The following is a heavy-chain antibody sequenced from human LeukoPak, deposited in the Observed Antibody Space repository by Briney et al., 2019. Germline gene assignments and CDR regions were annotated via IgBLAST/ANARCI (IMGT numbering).Heavy chain of an antibody. Sequence: GGSLRLSCAASGFTFDDYGMSWVRHAPGKGLEWVSGINWNGGSTGYADSVKGRFTISRDDAKNTLYLQMNSLRAEDTAVYYCAKSPVVYAEFDYWGQGTLVTVSS. D-gene: IGHD2-8*02. V-gene: IGHV3-20*04. CDR1: GFTFDDYG. J-gene: IGHJ4*02. CDR2: INWNGGST. CDR3: AKSPVVYAEFDY.